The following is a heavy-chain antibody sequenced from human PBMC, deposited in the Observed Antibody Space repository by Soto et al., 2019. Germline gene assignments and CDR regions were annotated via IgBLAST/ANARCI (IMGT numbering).Heavy chain of an antibody. V-gene: IGHV4-59*01. CDR1: GGSMSSYY. CDR3: ARHPTVTTGRWFDP. D-gene: IGHD4-17*01. CDR2: VYYSGST. J-gene: IGHJ5*02. Sequence: SETLSLTCTVSGGSMSSYYWSWIRQPPGKGLEWIGYVYYSGSTNYNPSLKSRVTISVDTSKNQFSLKLSSVTAADTAVYYCARHPTVTTGRWFDPWGQGTLVTAPQ.